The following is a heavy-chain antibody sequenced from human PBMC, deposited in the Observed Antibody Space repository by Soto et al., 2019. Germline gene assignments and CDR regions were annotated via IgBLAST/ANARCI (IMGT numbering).Heavy chain of an antibody. CDR3: ARDRVKNIVVVPAAGIDT. J-gene: IGHJ5*02. V-gene: IGHV3-33*01. CDR1: GFTFSSYG. CDR2: IWYDGSNK. D-gene: IGHD2-2*01. Sequence: GSLRLSCAASGFTFSSYGMHWVRQAPGKGLEWVAVIWYDGSNKYYADSVKGRFTISRDNSKNTLYLQMNSLRAEDTAVYYCARDRVKNIVVVPAAGIDTWGQGT.